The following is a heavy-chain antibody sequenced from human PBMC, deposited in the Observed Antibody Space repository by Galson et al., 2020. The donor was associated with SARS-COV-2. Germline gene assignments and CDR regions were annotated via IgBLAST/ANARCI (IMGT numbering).Heavy chain of an antibody. D-gene: IGHD3-16*01. CDR2: ISYDGSNK. CDR1: GFTSSSYA. V-gene: IGHV3-30-3*01. CDR3: ARDLSLGGIGDWYFDL. Sequence: GGSLRLSCAASGFTSSSYAMHWVRQAPGKGLEWVAVISYDGSNKYYADSVKGRFTISRDNSKNTLYLQMNSLRAEDTAVYYCARDLSLGGIGDWYFDLWGRGTLVTVSS. J-gene: IGHJ2*01.